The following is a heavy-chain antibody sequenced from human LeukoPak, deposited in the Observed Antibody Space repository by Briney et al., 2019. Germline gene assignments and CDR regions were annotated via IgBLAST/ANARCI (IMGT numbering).Heavy chain of an antibody. D-gene: IGHD3-10*01. CDR3: ARGGWPFDF. CDR1: GFTFNIYA. Sequence: GGSLRLSCAASGFTFNIYAMSWVRQAPGKGLEWVSSINDSGDVINYADSVKGRFTIARDDSKNTVYLEMKSLTAEDTAFYYCARGGWPFDFWGQGILVTVSS. J-gene: IGHJ4*02. CDR2: INDSGDVI. V-gene: IGHV3-23*01.